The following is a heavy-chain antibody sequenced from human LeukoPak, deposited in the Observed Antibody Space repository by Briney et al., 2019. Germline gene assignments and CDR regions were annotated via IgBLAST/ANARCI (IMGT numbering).Heavy chain of an antibody. CDR3: ARIAVAGDPYYYYYGMDV. V-gene: IGHV3-48*03. CDR2: ISSSGSTI. Sequence: QAGGSLRLSCAASGFTFSSYEMNWFRQAPGKGLEWVSYISSSGSTIYYADSVKGRFTISRDNAKNSLYLQMNSLRAEDTAVYYCARIAVAGDPYYYYYGMDVWGQGTTVTVSS. D-gene: IGHD6-19*01. CDR1: GFTFSSYE. J-gene: IGHJ6*02.